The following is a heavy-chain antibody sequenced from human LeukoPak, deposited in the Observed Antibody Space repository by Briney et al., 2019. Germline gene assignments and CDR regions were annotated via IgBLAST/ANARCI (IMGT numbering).Heavy chain of an antibody. CDR2: ISAYNGNT. D-gene: IGHD1-26*01. CDR3: AREGIVGARDSYYGMDV. CDR1: GYTFTSYG. Sequence: GASVKVSCKASGYTFTSYGISWVRQAPGQGLEWMGWISAYNGNTNYAQKLQGRVTMTTDTSTSTAYMELRSLRSDDTAVYYRAREGIVGARDSYYGMDVWGQGTTVTVSS. V-gene: IGHV1-18*01. J-gene: IGHJ6*02.